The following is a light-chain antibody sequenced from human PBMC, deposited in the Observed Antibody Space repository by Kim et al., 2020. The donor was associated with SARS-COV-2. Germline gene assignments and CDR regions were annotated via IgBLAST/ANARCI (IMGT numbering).Light chain of an antibody. CDR2: YDS. CDR3: QVWDSSSNHRV. J-gene: IGLJ3*02. V-gene: IGLV3-21*04. Sequence: SYELTQPPSVSVAPEQTARITCGGCNIGSKSVHWYQQKPGQAPVVVIYYDSDRPSEISERFSGSNSGNAATLTISWVEAGDEADYYCQVWDSSSNHRVFGGGTQLTVL. CDR1: NIGSKS.